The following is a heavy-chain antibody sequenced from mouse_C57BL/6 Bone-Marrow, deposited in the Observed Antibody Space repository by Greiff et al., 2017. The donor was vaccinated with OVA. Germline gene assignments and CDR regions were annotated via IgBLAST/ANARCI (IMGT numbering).Heavy chain of an antibody. V-gene: IGHV1-61*01. J-gene: IGHJ3*01. CDR2: IYPSDSET. Sequence: QVQLQQPGAELVRPGSSVKLSCKASGYTFTSYWMDWVKQRPGQGLEWIGNIYPSDSETHYNQKFKDKATLTVDKSSSTAYMQLSSLTSEDSAVYYCARSDYYGSSLWGQGTLVTVSA. CDR3: ARSDYYGSSL. CDR1: GYTFTSYW. D-gene: IGHD1-1*01.